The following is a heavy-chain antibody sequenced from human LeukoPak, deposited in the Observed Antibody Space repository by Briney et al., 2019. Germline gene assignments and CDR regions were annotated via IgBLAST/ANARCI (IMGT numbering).Heavy chain of an antibody. D-gene: IGHD6-19*01. Sequence: PSETLSLTCTVSGGSISSSSYYWGWIRQPPGKGLEWIGSIYYSGSTYYNPSLKSRVTISVDTSKNQFSLKLSSVTAADTAVYYCAGDTIAVAGHDYWGQGTLVTVSS. CDR2: IYYSGST. J-gene: IGHJ4*02. CDR3: AGDTIAVAGHDY. V-gene: IGHV4-39*07. CDR1: GGSISSSSYY.